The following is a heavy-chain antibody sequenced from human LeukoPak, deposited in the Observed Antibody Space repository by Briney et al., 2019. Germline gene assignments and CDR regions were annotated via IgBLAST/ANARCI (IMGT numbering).Heavy chain of an antibody. V-gene: IGHV4-39*07. CDR1: GDSISSNSYN. D-gene: IGHD2-2*01. CDR3: ARGLGYCSSTSCYYSAFDI. Sequence: SETLSLTCTVSGDSISSNSYNWGWIRQPPGKGLEWIGNIYYSGSTYYNPSLKSRVTISVDTSKNQFSLKLSSVTAADTAVYYCARGLGYCSSTSCYYSAFDIWGQGTMVTVSS. CDR2: IYYSGST. J-gene: IGHJ3*02.